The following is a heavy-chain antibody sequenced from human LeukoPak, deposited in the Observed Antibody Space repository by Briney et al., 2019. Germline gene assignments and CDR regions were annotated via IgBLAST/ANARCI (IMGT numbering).Heavy chain of an antibody. CDR3: ATNSGYDPSLDY. CDR2: IYYRGST. Sequence: SETLSLTCTVSGDSITSGSYYWGWIRQPPGKGLEWIETIYYRGSTYYNPSLKSRVTISVDTSKNQFSLKLSSVTAADTAVYYCATNSGYDPSLDYWGQGTLVTVSS. J-gene: IGHJ4*02. V-gene: IGHV4-39*07. CDR1: GDSITSGSYY. D-gene: IGHD5-12*01.